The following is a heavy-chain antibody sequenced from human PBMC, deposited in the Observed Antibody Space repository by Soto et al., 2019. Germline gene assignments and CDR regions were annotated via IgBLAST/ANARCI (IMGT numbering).Heavy chain of an antibody. CDR3: ARVGGGSRNFDY. CDR1: GFKISSYW. Sequence: EVQLVEYGGGLVQPGGSLRLSCAASGFKISSYWIHWVRQVPGKGLVWVSLINSDGSFTRYAESVKGQFTISRDNAKNTMYLQRNCLRADDTAVYYCARVGGGSRNFDYWGQGTLVTVSS. CDR2: INSDGSFT. J-gene: IGHJ4*02. V-gene: IGHV3-74*01. D-gene: IGHD3-10*01.